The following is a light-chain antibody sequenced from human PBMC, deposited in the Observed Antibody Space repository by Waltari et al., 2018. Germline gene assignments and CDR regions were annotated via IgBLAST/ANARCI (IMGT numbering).Light chain of an antibody. CDR2: GGS. V-gene: IGKV2-40*01. CDR3: MQHKALPLT. Sequence: DIVMTQTPLSLQVTPGEPASISCRSSQSLLHTDGYTYLDWYLQKPGQSPQLLIYGGSNRASGVPDRFSGSGSGTDFTLKISKVEAEDVGVYYCMQHKALPLTFGGGTKVEIK. CDR1: QSLLHTDGYTY. J-gene: IGKJ4*01.